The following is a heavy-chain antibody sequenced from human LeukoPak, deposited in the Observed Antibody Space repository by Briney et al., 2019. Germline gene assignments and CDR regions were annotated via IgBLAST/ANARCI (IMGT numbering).Heavy chain of an antibody. CDR1: GFTFSSYS. Sequence: GGSLRLSCAASGFTFSSYSMNWVRQAPGKGLEWVSSISSSSSYIYYADSVKGRFTISRDNAKNSLYLQMNSLRAEDTAVYYCAREEGIAAAAYFDYWGQGTLVTVSS. J-gene: IGHJ4*02. CDR3: AREEGIAAAAYFDY. D-gene: IGHD6-13*01. CDR2: ISSSSSYI. V-gene: IGHV3-21*01.